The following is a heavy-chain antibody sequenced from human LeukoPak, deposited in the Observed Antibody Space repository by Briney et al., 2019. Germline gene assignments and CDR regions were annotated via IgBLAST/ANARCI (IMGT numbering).Heavy chain of an antibody. V-gene: IGHV3-30*04. CDR1: GFTFSNYA. Sequence: GGSLRLSCAASGFTFSNYAMHWVRQAPGKGLEWMSVISYDGRNKYYADSVKGRFTISRDNSKNTLYLQMNSLRAEDTAVYYCAKDLPWDYDSSDDYWGQGTLVTVSS. CDR2: ISYDGRNK. D-gene: IGHD3-22*01. J-gene: IGHJ4*02. CDR3: AKDLPWDYDSSDDY.